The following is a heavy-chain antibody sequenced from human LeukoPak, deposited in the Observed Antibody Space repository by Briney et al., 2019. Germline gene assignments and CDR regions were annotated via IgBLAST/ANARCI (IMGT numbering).Heavy chain of an antibody. D-gene: IGHD6-13*01. CDR2: ISSNGGST. CDR1: GFTFSSYA. V-gene: IGHV3-64*01. Sequence: GGSLRLSCAASGFTFSSYAMHRVRQAPGQGLEYVSAISSNGGSTYYANSVKGRFTISRDNSKNTLYLQMGSLRAEDMAVYYCARVGYTSYYYYGMDVWGQGTTVTVSS. CDR3: ARVGYTSYYYYGMDV. J-gene: IGHJ6*02.